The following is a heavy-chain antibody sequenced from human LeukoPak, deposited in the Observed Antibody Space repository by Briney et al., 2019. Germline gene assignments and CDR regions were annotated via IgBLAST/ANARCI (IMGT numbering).Heavy chain of an antibody. CDR3: ARDPPGSSWAPYAFDI. CDR2: ISYDGSNK. V-gene: IGHV3-30*04. CDR1: GFTFSSYA. J-gene: IGHJ3*02. D-gene: IGHD6-13*01. Sequence: PGRSLRLSCAASGFTFSSYAMHWVRQAPGKGLEWVAVISYDGSNKYYADSVKGRFTISRDNSKNTLYLQMNSLRAEDTAVYYCARDPPGSSWAPYAFDIWGQGTMVTVSS.